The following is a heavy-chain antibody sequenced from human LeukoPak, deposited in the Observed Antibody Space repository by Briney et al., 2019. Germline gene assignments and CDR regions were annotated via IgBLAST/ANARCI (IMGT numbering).Heavy chain of an antibody. CDR3: ARTSGYSYGNYYYYYGMDV. CDR1: GGSISSYY. CDR2: IYYSGST. V-gene: IGHV4-59*08. J-gene: IGHJ6*02. Sequence: ETLSLTCTVSGGSISSYYWSWIRQPPGKGLEWIGYIYYSGSTNYNPSLKSRVTISVDTSKNQFSLKLSSVTAADTAVYYCARTSGYSYGNYYYYYGMDVWGQGTTVTVSS. D-gene: IGHD5-18*01.